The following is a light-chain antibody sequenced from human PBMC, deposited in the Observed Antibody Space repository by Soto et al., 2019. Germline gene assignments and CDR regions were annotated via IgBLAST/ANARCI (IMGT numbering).Light chain of an antibody. V-gene: IGKV3-20*01. CDR3: QQYGNPPT. Sequence: PGARASLSCRASQSVTDNYVAWYQQKPGQAPRLLIHGATFRATAVPDRFSGSGSGTDFTLTISSLEPEDFAVYHCQQYGNPPTFGQGTKVEIK. J-gene: IGKJ1*01. CDR2: GAT. CDR1: QSVTDNY.